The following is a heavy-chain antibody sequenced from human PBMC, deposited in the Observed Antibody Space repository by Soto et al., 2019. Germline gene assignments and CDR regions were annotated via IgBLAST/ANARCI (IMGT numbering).Heavy chain of an antibody. CDR3: ARGTRKYYYEDSGSSGIDDTYDV. J-gene: IGHJ3*01. CDR2: IYNNGNT. V-gene: IGHV4-59*13. D-gene: IGHD3-22*01. CDR1: KDSLSAYD. Sequence: SEPLSLTCTVSKDSLSAYDCNLFRNPPWGCLGWIGYIYNNGNTHYNSSLQSRVTISQDTSTNQFSLKLTSVTAADTAIYCCARGTRKYYYEDSGSSGIDDTYDVWGQGT.